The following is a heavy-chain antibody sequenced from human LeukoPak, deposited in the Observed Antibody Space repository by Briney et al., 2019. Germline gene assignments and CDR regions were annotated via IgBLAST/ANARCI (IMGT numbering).Heavy chain of an antibody. CDR2: INPNSGGT. CDR1: GYTFTGFY. D-gene: IGHD3-10*01. V-gene: IGHV1-2*02. CDR3: AREEVSVISDTCCSGLGY. Sequence: ASVKVSCKASGYTFTGFYMHWVRHAPGQGLEWMGWINPNSGGTNYAQKFQGRVTMTRDTSINTAYMELSSLRSDDTAVYYCAREEVSVISDTCCSGLGYWGQGTLVTVSS. J-gene: IGHJ4*02.